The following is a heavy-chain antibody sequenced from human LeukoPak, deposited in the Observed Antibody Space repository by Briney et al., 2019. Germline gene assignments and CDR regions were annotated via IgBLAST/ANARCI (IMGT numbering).Heavy chain of an antibody. CDR3: ARSRSPTIGFDY. Sequence: SSETLSLTCTVSGGSMSSYYWSFIRQPAGKGLEWIGRIHTSWTTYYNPSLKSRVTMSVDTSRNQFSLKLSSVTAADTAVYYCARSRSPTIGFDYWGQGTLVTVSS. J-gene: IGHJ4*02. CDR2: IHTSWTT. CDR1: GGSMSSYY. V-gene: IGHV4-4*07. D-gene: IGHD1-1*01.